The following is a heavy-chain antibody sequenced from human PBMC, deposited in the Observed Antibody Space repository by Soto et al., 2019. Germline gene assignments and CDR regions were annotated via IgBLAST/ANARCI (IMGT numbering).Heavy chain of an antibody. D-gene: IGHD3-3*01. V-gene: IGHV4-30-4*01. Sequence: QVQLQESVPGLVKPSQTLSLTCTVSGGSISSGDYYWSWIRQPPGKGLEWIGYIYYSGTTYYNQSLKMRVTIAVHTAKKQFSLTLSSVTSADPAVDYCARARSDPPFEPWGIGTLVTVSS. CDR1: GGSISSGDYY. CDR3: ARARSDPPFEP. J-gene: IGHJ2*01. CDR2: IYYSGTT.